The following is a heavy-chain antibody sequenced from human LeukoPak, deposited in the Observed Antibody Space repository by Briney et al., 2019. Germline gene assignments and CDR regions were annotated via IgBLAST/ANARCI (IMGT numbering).Heavy chain of an antibody. Sequence: SETLSLTCTVSGGSISSYYWSWIRQPPGKGLEWIGYIYYSGSTNYNPSLKSRVTISVDTSKNQFSLKLSSVTAADTAVYYCARDFVVGDSSDYDAFDIWGQGTMVTVSS. J-gene: IGHJ3*02. D-gene: IGHD3-22*01. V-gene: IGHV4-59*01. CDR2: IYYSGST. CDR1: GGSISSYY. CDR3: ARDFVVGDSSDYDAFDI.